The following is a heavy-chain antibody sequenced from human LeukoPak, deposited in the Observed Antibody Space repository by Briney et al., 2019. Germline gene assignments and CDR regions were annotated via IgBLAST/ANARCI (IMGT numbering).Heavy chain of an antibody. J-gene: IGHJ4*02. Sequence: SETLSLTCTVSGGSISSSSYSWGWIRQPPGKGLEWIGSIYHSGSTYYNPSLKSRVTISVDTSKNQFSLKLSSVTAADTAVYYCARDSQEWEPGHYWGQGTLVTVPS. CDR2: IYHSGST. D-gene: IGHD1-26*01. CDR3: ARDSQEWEPGHY. V-gene: IGHV4-39*07. CDR1: GGSISSSSYS.